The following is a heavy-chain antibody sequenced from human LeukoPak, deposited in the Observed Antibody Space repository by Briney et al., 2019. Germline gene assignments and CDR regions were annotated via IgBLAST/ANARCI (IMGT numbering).Heavy chain of an antibody. Sequence: GWSLRLSCVASGFTFNIYGMSWVRQAPGKGLGWVSSVGGGDDIHYADSVRGRFTGYRDDAKNTVYLQMNSLRVEDTAIYFCAKDATPRNRLWDHFDSWGQGTLVSVSS. CDR3: AKDATPRNRLWDHFDS. CDR1: GFTFNIYG. D-gene: IGHD2-21*01. CDR2: VGGGDDI. J-gene: IGHJ4*02. V-gene: IGHV3-23*01.